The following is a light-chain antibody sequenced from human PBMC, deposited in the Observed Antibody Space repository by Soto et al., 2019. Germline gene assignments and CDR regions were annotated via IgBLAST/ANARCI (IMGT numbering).Light chain of an antibody. CDR2: DDG. CDR3: QVWDNNSGQGV. V-gene: IGLV3-21*02. Sequence: SYVLTQPPSVSVAPGQTARITCGGNSIGSKTVHWYQQNPGQAPVLVVYDDGDRPSGIPERFSGSNSGNTAPLTIRGVEAGDEADYYWQVWDNNSGQGVFGGGTKVTVL. CDR1: SIGSKT. J-gene: IGLJ3*02.